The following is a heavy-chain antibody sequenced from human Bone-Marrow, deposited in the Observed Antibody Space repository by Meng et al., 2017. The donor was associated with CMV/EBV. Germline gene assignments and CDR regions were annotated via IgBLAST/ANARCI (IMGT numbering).Heavy chain of an antibody. Sequence: SETLSLTCTVSGGSISSGGYYWSWIWQPPGKGLEWIGYIYYSGSTNYNPSLKSRVTISVDTSKNQFSLKLSSVTAADTAVYYCARVDYDSSGYYEDFDYWGQATLAAVSS. V-gene: IGHV4-61*08. J-gene: IGHJ4*02. CDR2: IYYSGST. CDR3: ARVDYDSSGYYEDFDY. D-gene: IGHD3-22*01. CDR1: GGSISSGGYY.